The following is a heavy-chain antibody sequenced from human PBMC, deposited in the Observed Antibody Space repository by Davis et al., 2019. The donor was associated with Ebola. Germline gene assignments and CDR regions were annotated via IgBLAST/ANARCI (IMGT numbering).Heavy chain of an antibody. D-gene: IGHD3-3*01. Sequence: GESLKISCAASGFTFSSYWMSWVRQAPGKGLEWVANIKQDGSEKYYVDSVKGRFTISRDNAKNSLYLQMNSLRAEDTAVYYCTTEGNYDFWSGYHMDVWGQGTTVTVSS. V-gene: IGHV3-7*03. CDR3: TTEGNYDFWSGYHMDV. CDR2: IKQDGSEK. CDR1: GFTFSSYW. J-gene: IGHJ6*02.